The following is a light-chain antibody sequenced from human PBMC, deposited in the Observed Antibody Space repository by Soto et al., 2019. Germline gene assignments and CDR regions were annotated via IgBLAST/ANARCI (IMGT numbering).Light chain of an antibody. Sequence: QSALTQPASVSGSPGQSITISCTGTSSDVGTYNFVSWYQQHPGKAPKLMIYEVSSRPSGVSNRFSGSKSGNTASLTISGLQAEDEADYYCSSYSSTSTTWVFGGGTKLTVL. CDR1: SSDVGTYNF. V-gene: IGLV2-14*01. CDR3: SSYSSTSTTWV. CDR2: EVS. J-gene: IGLJ3*02.